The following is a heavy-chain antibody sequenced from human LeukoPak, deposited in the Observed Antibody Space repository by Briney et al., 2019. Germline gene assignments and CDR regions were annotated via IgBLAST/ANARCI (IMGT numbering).Heavy chain of an antibody. J-gene: IGHJ3*02. Sequence: GESLKISCKGSGYIFTTHCIASVLQMPGKGLEWMGIVYPGDSETRYSPSFQGQVTISADKSISTAYLQWGSLEASDTAMYYCTRSPRDGYHDAFGIWGPRTMVTVSS. D-gene: IGHD5-24*01. CDR3: TRSPRDGYHDAFGI. CDR2: VYPGDSET. CDR1: GYIFTTHC. V-gene: IGHV5-51*01.